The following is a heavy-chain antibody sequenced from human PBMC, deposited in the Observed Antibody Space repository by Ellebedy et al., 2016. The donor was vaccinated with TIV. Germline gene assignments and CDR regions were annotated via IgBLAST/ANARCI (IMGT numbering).Heavy chain of an antibody. V-gene: IGHV3-23*01. CDR1: GFTFSSYA. Sequence: GGSLRLXXAASGFTFSSYAMSWVRQAPGKGLEWVSAISGSGGSTYYADSVKGRFTISRDNSKNTLYLQMNSLRAEDTAVYYCAKVGGSSSSWYHRPLNYFDYWGQGTLVTVSS. J-gene: IGHJ4*02. CDR2: ISGSGGST. CDR3: AKVGGSSSSWYHRPLNYFDY. D-gene: IGHD6-13*01.